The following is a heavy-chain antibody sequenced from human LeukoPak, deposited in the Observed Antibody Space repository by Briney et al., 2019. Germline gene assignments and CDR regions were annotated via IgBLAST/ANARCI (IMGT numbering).Heavy chain of an antibody. D-gene: IGHD6-13*01. J-gene: IGHJ4*02. V-gene: IGHV3-30*04. CDR2: ISYDGSNK. CDR1: GFTFSSYA. CDR3: AREFGYSAANYLSFDY. Sequence: GGSLRLSCAASGFTFSSYAMHWVRQAPGKGLEWVAVISYDGSNKYYADSVKGRFTISRDNSKNTLYLQMNSLRAEDTAVYYCAREFGYSAANYLSFDYWGQGTLVTVSS.